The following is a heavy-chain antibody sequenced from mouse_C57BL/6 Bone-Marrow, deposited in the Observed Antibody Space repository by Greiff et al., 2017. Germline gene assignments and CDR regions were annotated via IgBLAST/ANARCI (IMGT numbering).Heavy chain of an antibody. CDR3: ARSSTFFYYFDY. D-gene: IGHD5-1*01. V-gene: IGHV1-47*01. CDR2: FHPYNDDT. CDR1: GYTFTTYP. J-gene: IGHJ2*01. Sequence: QVQLQQSGAELVKPGASVKISCKASGYTFTTYPIEWMKQNPGKSLEWIGNFHPYNDDTKYNEKFKGKAPLTVEKSSNTVYLELSRLTSDDSAVYYCARSSTFFYYFDYWGQGTTLTVSS.